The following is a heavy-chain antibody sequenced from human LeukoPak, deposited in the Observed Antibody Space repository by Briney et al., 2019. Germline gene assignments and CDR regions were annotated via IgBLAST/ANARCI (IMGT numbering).Heavy chain of an antibody. CDR1: GFTVSSNY. CDR2: IYSGGST. CDR3: ARDTGYYYDSSGHYYYGMDV. V-gene: IGHV3-53*01. J-gene: IGHJ6*02. Sequence: GGSLRLSCAASGFTVSSNYMSWVRQAPGKGLEWVSVIYSGGSTYYADSVKGRFTISRDNSKNTLYLQMNSLRAEDTAVYYCARDTGYYYDSSGHYYYGMDVWGQGTTVTVSS. D-gene: IGHD3-22*01.